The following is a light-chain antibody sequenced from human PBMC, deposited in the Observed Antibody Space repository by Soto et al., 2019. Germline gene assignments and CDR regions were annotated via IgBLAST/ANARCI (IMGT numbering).Light chain of an antibody. CDR2: VNS. J-gene: IGLJ3*02. V-gene: IGLV1-40*01. Sequence: QPVLTQPPSVSGAPGQRVTISCTGSSSNIGAGYDVHWYQQLPGTAPKLLIYVNSNRPSGVPDRFSGSKSGTSASLAITGLQAEDEADYYCQSYDSSLSALFGGGTKLTVL. CDR1: SSNIGAGYD. CDR3: QSYDSSLSAL.